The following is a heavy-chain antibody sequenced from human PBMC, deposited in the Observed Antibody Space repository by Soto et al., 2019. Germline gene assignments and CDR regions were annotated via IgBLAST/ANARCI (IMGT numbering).Heavy chain of an antibody. D-gene: IGHD3-9*01. Sequence: PGGSLRLSCAASGFTFSSYDMHWVRQATGKGLEWVSAIGTAGDTYYPGSVKGRFTISRENAKNSLYLQMNSLRAGDTAVYYCARSLPRVPVDILTGYSPTHYYYYGMDVWGQGTTVTVSS. CDR2: IGTAGDT. J-gene: IGHJ6*02. CDR3: ARSLPRVPVDILTGYSPTHYYYYGMDV. CDR1: GFTFSSYD. V-gene: IGHV3-13*04.